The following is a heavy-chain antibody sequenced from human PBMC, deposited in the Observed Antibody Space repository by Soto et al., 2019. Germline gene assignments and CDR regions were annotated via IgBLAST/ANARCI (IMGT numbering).Heavy chain of an antibody. J-gene: IGHJ6*02. D-gene: IGHD2-2*01. Sequence: ESGGGVVQPGRSLRLSCAASGFTFSSYGMHWVRQAPGKGLEWVAVISYDGSNKYYADSVKGRFTISRDNSKNTLYLQMNSLRAEDTAVYYCAGGGNDQLLPRGYYYYGMDVWGQGTTVTVSS. CDR1: GFTFSSYG. CDR3: AGGGNDQLLPRGYYYYGMDV. CDR2: ISYDGSNK. V-gene: IGHV3-30*03.